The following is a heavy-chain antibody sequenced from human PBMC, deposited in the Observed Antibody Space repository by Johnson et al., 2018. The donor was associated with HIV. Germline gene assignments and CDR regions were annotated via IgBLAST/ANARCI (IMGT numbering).Heavy chain of an antibody. CDR1: GFTFSSYA. Sequence: QVQLVESGGGVVQPGRSLRLSCAASGFTFSSYAMHWVRQAPGKGLEWVAVISYDGSNKYYADSVKGRFTISRDNSKNPLYLQMNSLRAEDTAVYYCARDFGLFLGKDDAFDIWGQGTMVTVSS. D-gene: IGHD7-27*01. CDR3: ARDFGLFLGKDDAFDI. V-gene: IGHV3-30-3*01. J-gene: IGHJ3*02. CDR2: ISYDGSNK.